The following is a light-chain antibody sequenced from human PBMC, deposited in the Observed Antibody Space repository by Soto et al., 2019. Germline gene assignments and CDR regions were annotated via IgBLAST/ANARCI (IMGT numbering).Light chain of an antibody. J-gene: IGKJ1*01. V-gene: IGKV3-15*01. CDR2: GAS. CDR3: QHYNSYSEA. Sequence: DIVMTQSPATLSVSPGERATLSCRASQSVSTNLAWYQQKPGQAPRLLIYGASTRATGIPARLSGRGSGTEFTLTISSLQSEDFATYYCQHYNSYSEAFGQGTKVELK. CDR1: QSVSTN.